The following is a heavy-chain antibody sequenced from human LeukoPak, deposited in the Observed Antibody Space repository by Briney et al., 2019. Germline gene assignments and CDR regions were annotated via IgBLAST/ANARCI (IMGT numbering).Heavy chain of an antibody. CDR2: INAGNGNT. D-gene: IGHD2-15*01. CDR1: GYTFTSYA. CDR3: ARSCGGGSCYYYYGMDV. J-gene: IGHJ6*02. V-gene: IGHV1-3*01. Sequence: ASVKVSCKASGYTFTSYAMHWVRQAPGQRLEWMGWINAGNGNTKYSQKFQGRVTITRDTSASTAYMELSSLRSEDTAVYYCARSCGGGSCYYYYGMDVWGQGTTVTVSS.